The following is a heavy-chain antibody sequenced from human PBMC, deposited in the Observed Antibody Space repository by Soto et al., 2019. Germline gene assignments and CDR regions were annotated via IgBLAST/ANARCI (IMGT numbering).Heavy chain of an antibody. CDR3: ARVASGSYSGFDY. Sequence: EVQLVESGGGLVQPGGSLRLSCAASGFTFSSYWMSWVRQAPGKGLEWVANIKQDGSEKYYVDSVKGRFTISRDNAKNSLYLQMNSLRAEDTAVYYCARVASGSYSGFDYWGQGTLVTVSS. V-gene: IGHV3-7*03. CDR2: IKQDGSEK. J-gene: IGHJ4*02. D-gene: IGHD1-26*01. CDR1: GFTFSSYW.